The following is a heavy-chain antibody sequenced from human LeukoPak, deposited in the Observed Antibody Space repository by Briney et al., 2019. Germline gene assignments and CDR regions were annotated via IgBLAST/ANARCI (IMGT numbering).Heavy chain of an antibody. D-gene: IGHD5-18*01. CDR3: ATVAYVDTALLY. Sequence: ASVKVSCKVSGYTLTELSMHWVRQAPGKGLEWMGGFDPVDGETIYAQKFQGRVTMTEDTSTDTAYMELSSLRSEDTAVYYCATVAYVDTALLYWGQGTLVTVSS. J-gene: IGHJ4*02. CDR2: FDPVDGET. V-gene: IGHV1-24*01. CDR1: GYTLTELS.